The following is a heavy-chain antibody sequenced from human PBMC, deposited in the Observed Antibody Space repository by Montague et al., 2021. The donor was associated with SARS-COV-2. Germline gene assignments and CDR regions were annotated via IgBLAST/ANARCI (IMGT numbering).Heavy chain of an antibody. J-gene: IGHJ3*01. D-gene: IGHD3-3*01. CDR2: IHYSGSA. V-gene: IGHV4-59*08. Sequence: SETLSLTCSVFGDSITSYFWSWIRQPPGKGLEWIGYIHYSGSANYNPSLKSRVTISEDTSENQFSLKLRSVTAADTAVYYCARHKYFQDGSDYYYVLDVWGQGAMVTVSS. CDR3: ARHKYFQDGSDYYYVLDV. CDR1: GDSITSYF.